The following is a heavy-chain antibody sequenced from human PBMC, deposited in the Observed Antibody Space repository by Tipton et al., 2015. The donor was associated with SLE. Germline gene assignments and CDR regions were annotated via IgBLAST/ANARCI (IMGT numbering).Heavy chain of an antibody. V-gene: IGHV4-39*07. Sequence: GEALGCSDYYWAWIRQPPGKALEWIGRLHYRAHTYYSPSLKSRVSISADTSKNRFSLKLSSVTAADTAVYYCARDTLGEDGVDFWGQGTLVTVSS. D-gene: IGHD3-10*01. CDR3: ARDTLGEDGVDF. CDR2: LHYRAHT. J-gene: IGHJ4*02. CDR1: GEALGCSDYY.